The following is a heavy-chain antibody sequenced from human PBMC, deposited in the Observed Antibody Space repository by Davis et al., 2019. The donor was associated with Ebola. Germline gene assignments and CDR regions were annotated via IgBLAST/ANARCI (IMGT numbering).Heavy chain of an antibody. D-gene: IGHD3-10*01. CDR2: INAGNGNK. CDR3: ARDPEWFGELLTSGWFDP. CDR1: GYSFTSYA. J-gene: IGHJ5*02. V-gene: IGHV1-3*01. Sequence: AASVKVSCKASGYSFTSYAMHWVRQAPGQRLEWMGWINAGNGNKKYSQKFQGRVTITRDTSASTAYMELSSLRSEDTAVYYCARDPEWFGELLTSGWFDPWGQGTLVTVSS.